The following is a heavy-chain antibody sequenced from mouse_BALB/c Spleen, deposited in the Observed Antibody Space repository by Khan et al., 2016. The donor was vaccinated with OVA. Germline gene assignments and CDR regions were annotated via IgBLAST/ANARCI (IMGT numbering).Heavy chain of an antibody. CDR2: IDPENENT. V-gene: IGHV14-1*02. D-gene: IGHD2-3*01. J-gene: IGHJ3*01. CDR3: AISGYFAWFAY. Sequence: VQLQQSGAELVRPGALVKLSCKASGFNIKDYYIHWVKQRPEQGLEWIGWIDPENENTLYDPKFQGKVTITADTSSNTAYLQLISLTSEDTAVYYCAISGYFAWFAYWGQGTLVTVSA. CDR1: GFNIKDYY.